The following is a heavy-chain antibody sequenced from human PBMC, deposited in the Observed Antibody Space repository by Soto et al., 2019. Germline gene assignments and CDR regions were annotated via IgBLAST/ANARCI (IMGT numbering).Heavy chain of an antibody. CDR1: GYTFTGYY. J-gene: IGHJ4*02. CDR2: INPNSGGT. CDR3: ARTHPRDTAPYYFDY. Sequence: QVQLVQSGAEVKKPGASVKVSCKASGYTFTGYYMHWVRQAPGQGLEWMGWINPNSGGTNYAQKFKGWVTMTRDTAISTAYMELSRLRSDGTAVYYCARTHPRDTAPYYFDYWGQGTLVTVSS. V-gene: IGHV1-2*04. D-gene: IGHD5-18*01.